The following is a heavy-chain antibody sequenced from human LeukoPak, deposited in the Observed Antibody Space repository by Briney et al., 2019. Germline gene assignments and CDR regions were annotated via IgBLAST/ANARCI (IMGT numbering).Heavy chain of an antibody. D-gene: IGHD6-13*01. V-gene: IGHV6-1*01. CDR2: TYYTSKWIT. CDR1: GDSVSSNSVT. CDR3: ARGYWAYGMDV. Sequence: SQTLSLTCAISGDSVSSNSVTWNWIRQSPSRGLEWLGRTYYTSKWITDYAVSVKGRITVNPNTSNNQSSLQLNSVTPEDTAVYYCARGYWAYGMDVWGPGTTVTVSS. J-gene: IGHJ6*02.